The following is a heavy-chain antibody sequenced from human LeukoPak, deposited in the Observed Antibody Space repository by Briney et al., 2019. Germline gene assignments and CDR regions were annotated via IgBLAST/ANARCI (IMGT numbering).Heavy chain of an antibody. CDR2: INPSGGST. CDR1: GYTFTSYY. J-gene: IGHJ6*02. D-gene: IGHD2-8*01. CDR3: AREAGMLDYYYYGMDV. Sequence: ASVKVSCKASGYTFTSYYMHWVRQAPGQGLAWMGIINPSGGSTSYAQKFQGRVTMTRDTSTSTVYMELSSLRSEDTAVYYCAREAGMLDYYYYGMDVWGQGTTVTVSS. V-gene: IGHV1-46*01.